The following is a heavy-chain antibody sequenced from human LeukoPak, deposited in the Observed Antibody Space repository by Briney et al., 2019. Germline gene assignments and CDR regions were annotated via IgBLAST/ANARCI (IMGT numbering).Heavy chain of an antibody. CDR1: GYSFTSYW. V-gene: IGHV5-51*01. CDR3: ARIPALTEGLDY. J-gene: IGHJ4*02. D-gene: IGHD2-2*01. Sequence: GESLKISCKGSGYSFTSYWIGWVRQMPGKGLEWMVIIYPGDSDTRYNPSFQGQVTISADKSISTAYLQWRSLKASDTAMFYCARIPALTEGLDYWGQGTLVTVSS. CDR2: IYPGDSDT.